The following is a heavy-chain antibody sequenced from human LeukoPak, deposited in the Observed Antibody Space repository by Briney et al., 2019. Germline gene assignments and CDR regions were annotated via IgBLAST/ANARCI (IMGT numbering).Heavy chain of an antibody. Sequence: ASVKVSCKASGYTFTGYYMHWVRQAPGQGLEWMGWINPNSGGTNYAQKFQGWVTMTRDTSISTAYMELSRLRSDDTAVYYCARSVYCSGGSCYQYYFDYWGQGTLVTVSS. J-gene: IGHJ4*02. D-gene: IGHD2-15*01. CDR1: GYTFTGYY. CDR3: ARSVYCSGGSCYQYYFDY. V-gene: IGHV1-2*04. CDR2: INPNSGGT.